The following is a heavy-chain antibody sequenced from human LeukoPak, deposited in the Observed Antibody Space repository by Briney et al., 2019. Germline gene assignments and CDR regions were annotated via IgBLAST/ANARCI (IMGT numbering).Heavy chain of an antibody. CDR3: ARTVSSAGWSDDAFDI. Sequence: GGSLRPSCAASGFTFDDYGMSWARQAPGKGLEWVSGINWDGGSTGYADSVKGRFTISRDNAKNFLYLQMNSLRAEDTALYYCARTVSSAGWSDDAFDIWGQGTMVTVSS. V-gene: IGHV3-20*04. D-gene: IGHD6-19*01. CDR2: INWDGGST. CDR1: GFTFDDYG. J-gene: IGHJ3*02.